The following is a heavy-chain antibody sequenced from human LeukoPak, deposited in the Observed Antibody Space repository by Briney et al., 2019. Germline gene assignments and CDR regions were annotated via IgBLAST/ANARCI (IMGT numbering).Heavy chain of an antibody. D-gene: IGHD4-23*01. V-gene: IGHV1-2*02. CDR1: GYTFTGYY. Sequence: ASVKVSCKASGYTFTGYYMHWVRQAPGQGLEWMGWINPNSGGTNYAQKFQGRVTMTRDTSISTAYMELSRLRSDDTAVYYCARAHGGNPHYYYHMDVWGKGTTVTVSS. CDR3: ARAHGGNPHYYYHMDV. CDR2: INPNSGGT. J-gene: IGHJ6*03.